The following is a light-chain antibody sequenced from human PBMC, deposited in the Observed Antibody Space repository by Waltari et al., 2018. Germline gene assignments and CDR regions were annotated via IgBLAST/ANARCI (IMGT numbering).Light chain of an antibody. V-gene: IGKV3-15*01. Sequence: DIVLTQSPATLSVSPGESVPLPCSASQDITYNLARYPQKPGQAPRLLLFGASTRATGVPAMFSGSGSGTDFTLTISTLQSEDFAVYSCQQYNDWPPAYTFGQGTKLEIK. CDR2: GAS. CDR3: QQYNDWPPAYT. CDR1: QDITYN. J-gene: IGKJ2*01.